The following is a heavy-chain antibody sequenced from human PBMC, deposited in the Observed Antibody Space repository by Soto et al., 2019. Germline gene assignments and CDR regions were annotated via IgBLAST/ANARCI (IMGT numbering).Heavy chain of an antibody. CDR2: IWYDGSNK. J-gene: IGHJ6*02. CDR1: GFTSSSYG. D-gene: IGHD2-2*01. CDR3: ARVPQREYQLLPWPYYYYGMDV. V-gene: IGHV3-33*01. Sequence: QVQLVESGGGVVQPGRSLRLSCAASGFTSSSYGMHWVRQAPGKGLEWVAVIWYDGSNKYYADSVEGRFTISRDNSKNTLYLQMNSLRAEDTAVYYCARVPQREYQLLPWPYYYYGMDVWGQGTTVTVSS.